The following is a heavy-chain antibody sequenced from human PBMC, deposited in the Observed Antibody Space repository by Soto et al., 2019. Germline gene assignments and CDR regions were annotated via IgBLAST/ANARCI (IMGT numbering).Heavy chain of an antibody. J-gene: IGHJ4*02. V-gene: IGHV4-39*01. CDR1: GGSISSSSYY. CDR2: IYYSGST. D-gene: IGHD1-1*01. CDR3: AGLDGYNYYFDY. Sequence: SETLSLTCTVSGGSISSSSYYWGWIRQPPGKGPEWIGSIYYSGSTYHNPSLKSRVTISVDTSKNQFSLKLSSVTAADTAVYYCAGLDGYNYYFDYWGQGTLVTVSS.